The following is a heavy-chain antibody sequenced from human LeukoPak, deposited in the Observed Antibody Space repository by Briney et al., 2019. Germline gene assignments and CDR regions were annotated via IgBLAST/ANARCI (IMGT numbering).Heavy chain of an antibody. Sequence: PSETLSLTCAVYGGSFSGYYWSWIRQPPGKGLEWIGEINHSGSTNYNPSLKSRVTISVDTSKNQFSLKLSSVTAADTAVYYCARHGVGSYYDYWGQGTLVTVSS. D-gene: IGHD3-10*01. CDR1: GGSFSGYY. V-gene: IGHV4-34*01. CDR3: ARHGVGSYYDY. J-gene: IGHJ4*03. CDR2: INHSGST.